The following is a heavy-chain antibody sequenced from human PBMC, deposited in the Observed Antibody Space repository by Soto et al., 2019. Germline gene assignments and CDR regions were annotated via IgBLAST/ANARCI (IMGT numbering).Heavy chain of an antibody. Sequence: GGSLRLSCAASGFTFSSYGMHWVRQAPGKGLEWVAVISYDGSNKYYADSVKGRFTISRDNSKNTLYLQMNSLRAEDTAVYYCAKDAPGYYYDSSGAGLFDYWGQGTLVTSPQ. CDR3: AKDAPGYYYDSSGAGLFDY. CDR2: ISYDGSNK. V-gene: IGHV3-30*18. J-gene: IGHJ4*02. CDR1: GFTFSSYG. D-gene: IGHD3-22*01.